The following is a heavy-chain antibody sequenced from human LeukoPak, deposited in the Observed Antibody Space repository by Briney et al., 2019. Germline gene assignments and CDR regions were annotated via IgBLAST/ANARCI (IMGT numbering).Heavy chain of an antibody. J-gene: IGHJ3*02. CDR2: INPSGGST. CDR1: GYTFTSYY. CDR3: ARSSAYYNEADI. Sequence: AASVKVSCKTSGYTFTSYYIHWVRQAPGQGLEWLGIINPSGGSTTYAQKFQGRVTMTTDTSTSTVYMELTSLRSDDTAVCYCARSSAYYNEADIWGQGTMVTVSS. V-gene: IGHV1-46*01. D-gene: IGHD3-9*01.